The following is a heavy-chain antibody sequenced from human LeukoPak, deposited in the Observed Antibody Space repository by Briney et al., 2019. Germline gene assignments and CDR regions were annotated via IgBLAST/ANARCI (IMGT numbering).Heavy chain of an antibody. D-gene: IGHD3-22*01. Sequence: GGSLRLSCAASGFTFSSYGMHWVRQAPGKGLEWVAVIWYDGSNKYYADSVKGRFTISRDNSKNTLYLQMNSLRAEDTAVYYCAKDLRYYDSSGYPDAFDIWGQGTMVTVSS. CDR3: AKDLRYYDSSGYPDAFDI. CDR1: GFTFSSYG. CDR2: IWYDGSNK. V-gene: IGHV3-33*06. J-gene: IGHJ3*02.